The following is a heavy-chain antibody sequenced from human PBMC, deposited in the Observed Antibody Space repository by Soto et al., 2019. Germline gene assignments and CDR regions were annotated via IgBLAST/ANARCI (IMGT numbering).Heavy chain of an antibody. V-gene: IGHV1-18*01. CDR3: ARGGYAGNSGAFDA. CDR2: ISAYNGNT. CDR1: GYNFILHG. D-gene: IGHD1-1*01. J-gene: IGHJ3*01. Sequence: ASVKVSCKASGYNFILHGISWVRQAPGQGLEWMGWISAYNGNTNYAQKFQGRVTMTTDTSTSTFYMDLRSLRSDNTAMYYWARGGYAGNSGAFDAWGQGTMVTVSS.